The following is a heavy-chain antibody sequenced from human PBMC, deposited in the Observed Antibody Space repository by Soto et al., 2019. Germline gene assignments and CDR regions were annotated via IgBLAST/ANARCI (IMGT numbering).Heavy chain of an antibody. J-gene: IGHJ6*02. V-gene: IGHV3-48*02. CDR1: GFTLGTYS. CDR2: ISSSSSII. CDR3: ARPYSNRWSIYYGMDV. D-gene: IGHD6-13*01. Sequence: DVQLVESGGGLVQPGGSLRLSCTDSGFTLGTYSMNWVRQAPGKGLERISYISSSSSIIYYADSVKGRFTISRDNAKSSLYLQMNSLRDEDTAVYYCARPYSNRWSIYYGMDVWGQGTTVIVSS.